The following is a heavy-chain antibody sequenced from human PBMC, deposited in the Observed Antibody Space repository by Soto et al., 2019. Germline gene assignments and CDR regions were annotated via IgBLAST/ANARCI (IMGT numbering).Heavy chain of an antibody. J-gene: IGHJ6*02. Sequence: QVQLVQSGAEVKKPGSSVKVSCKASGGTFSSYAISWVRQAPGQGLEWMGGIIPIFGTANDAQKFQGRVTITADESTSTAYMELSSLRSEDTAVYSCARALWGASIVGGRYYGMDVWGQGTTVTVSS. CDR2: IIPIFGTA. D-gene: IGHD5-18*01. CDR1: GGTFSSYA. CDR3: ARALWGASIVGGRYYGMDV. V-gene: IGHV1-69*01.